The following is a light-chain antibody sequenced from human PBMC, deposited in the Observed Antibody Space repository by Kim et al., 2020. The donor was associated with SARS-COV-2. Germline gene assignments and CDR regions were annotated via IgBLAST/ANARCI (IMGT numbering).Light chain of an antibody. CDR3: NSRDSNDNVV. V-gene: IGLV3-19*01. J-gene: IGLJ2*01. CDR1: SLRSYY. Sequence: VALGLPVRITCQGDSLRSYYATWYQQKPGQAPILVIYGKSNRPSGIPDRFSGSSSGNTASLTITGTQAGDEADYYCNSRDSNDNVVFGGGTQLTVL. CDR2: GKS.